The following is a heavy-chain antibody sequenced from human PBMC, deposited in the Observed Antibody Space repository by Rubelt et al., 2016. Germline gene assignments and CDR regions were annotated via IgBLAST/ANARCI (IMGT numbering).Heavy chain of an antibody. CDR1: GYSFTSYL. J-gene: IGHJ3*02. CDR3: ASLSSSSHDAVDI. D-gene: IGHD6-6*01. Sequence: EVQLVQSGAEVKKPGASLQISCKGSGYSFTSYLIGWVRQMPGKGLEWMGIIYPADSDTRYSPSFQGQVTIAADKSISTAYLQWSSLKASDTAMYYCASLSSSSHDAVDIWGQGTMVTVSS. CDR2: IYPADSDT. V-gene: IGHV5-51*01.